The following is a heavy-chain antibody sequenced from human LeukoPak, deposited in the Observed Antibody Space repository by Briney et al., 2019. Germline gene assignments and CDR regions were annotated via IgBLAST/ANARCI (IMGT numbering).Heavy chain of an antibody. V-gene: IGHV3-74*01. Sequence: GGSLRLSCAASGFTFSSYWMHWVRQAPGKGLVWVSRINSDGSSTSYADSVKGRFTISRDNAKNTLYLQMNSLRAEDTAVYYCARETNDSSGYYYWFDPWGQGTLVTVSS. J-gene: IGHJ5*02. CDR1: GFTFSSYW. CDR3: ARETNDSSGYYYWFDP. D-gene: IGHD3-22*01. CDR2: INSDGSST.